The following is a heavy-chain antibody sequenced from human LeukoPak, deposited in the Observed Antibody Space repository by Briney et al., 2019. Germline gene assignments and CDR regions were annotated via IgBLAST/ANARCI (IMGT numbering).Heavy chain of an antibody. J-gene: IGHJ3*02. CDR3: ASPLEWELGGAFDI. CDR1: RFTFSSYT. D-gene: IGHD1-26*01. CDR2: ISSSGSTI. Sequence: PGGSLRLSCAASRFTFSSYTMSWVRRAPGKGLEWVSYISSSGSTIYYADSVKGRFTISRDNAKNSLYLQMNSLRAEDTAVYYCASPLEWELGGAFDIWGQGTMVTVSS. V-gene: IGHV3-48*04.